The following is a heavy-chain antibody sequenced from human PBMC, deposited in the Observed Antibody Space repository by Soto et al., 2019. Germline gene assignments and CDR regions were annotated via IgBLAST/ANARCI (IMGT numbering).Heavy chain of an antibody. CDR2: ISYDGSNK. CDR1: GFTFSSYG. Sequence: GGSLRLSCAASGFTFSSYGMHWVRQAPGKGLEWVAVISYDGSNKYYADSVKGRFTISRDNSKNTLYLQMNSLRAEDTAVYYCAKAPTGIAVAGTDDWGQGTLVTVSS. J-gene: IGHJ1*01. D-gene: IGHD6-19*01. V-gene: IGHV3-30*18. CDR3: AKAPTGIAVAGTDD.